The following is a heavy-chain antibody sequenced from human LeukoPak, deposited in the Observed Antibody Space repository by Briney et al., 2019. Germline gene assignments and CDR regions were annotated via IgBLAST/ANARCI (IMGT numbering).Heavy chain of an antibody. V-gene: IGHV1-8*02. D-gene: IGHD3-22*01. J-gene: IGHJ4*02. CDR2: MNPNSGNT. Sequence: ASVKVSCKASGGTFSSYAISWVRQAPGQGLEWMGWMNPNSGNTGYAQKFQGRVTMTRNTSISTAYMELSSLRSEDTAVYYCARGYYYDSSGPAGYWGQGTLVTVSS. CDR3: ARGYYYDSSGPAGY. CDR1: GGTFSSYA.